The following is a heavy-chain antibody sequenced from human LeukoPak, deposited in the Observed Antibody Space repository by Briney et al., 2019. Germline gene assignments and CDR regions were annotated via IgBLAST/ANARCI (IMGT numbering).Heavy chain of an antibody. J-gene: IGHJ4*02. D-gene: IGHD6-19*01. Sequence: GGSLRLSCAASGFTFSNYALHWVRQAPGKGLEYVSAISSNGDATFYANSVKGRFTISRDNSKNTLYLQMNSLRAEDTAVYYCAKDRIAVAGTCEDYWGQGTLVTVSS. CDR3: AKDRIAVAGTCEDY. V-gene: IGHV3-64*01. CDR2: ISSNGDAT. CDR1: GFTFSNYA.